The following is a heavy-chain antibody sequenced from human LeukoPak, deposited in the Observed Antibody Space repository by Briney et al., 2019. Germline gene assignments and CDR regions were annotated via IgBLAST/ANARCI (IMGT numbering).Heavy chain of an antibody. CDR1: GFTFSSYW. CDR2: IKEDGSEK. CDR3: TSGVYYYDY. V-gene: IGHV3-7*01. D-gene: IGHD2/OR15-2a*01. J-gene: IGHJ4*02. Sequence: GGSLRLSCAASGFTFSSYWMTWVRQAPGKGLEWVANIKEDGSEKYYVDSVKGRFTISRDNAKNSLYLQVNSLRTEDTAVYYCTSGVYYYDYWGQGTLVTVSS.